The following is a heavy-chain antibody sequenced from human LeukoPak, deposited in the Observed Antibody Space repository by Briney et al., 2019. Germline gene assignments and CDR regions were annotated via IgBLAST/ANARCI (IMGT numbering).Heavy chain of an antibody. CDR3: ASRYCSGGSCYFDY. CDR1: GFTFTDYA. J-gene: IGHJ4*02. Sequence: GGSLRLSCAASGFTFTDYAMNWVRQAPGKGLEWVSYISGSGTTIYYADSVKGRFTISRDNTKNSLNLQMNSLRAEDSAVYYCASRYCSGGSCYFDYWGQGALVTVSS. CDR2: ISGSGTTI. V-gene: IGHV3-11*01. D-gene: IGHD2-15*01.